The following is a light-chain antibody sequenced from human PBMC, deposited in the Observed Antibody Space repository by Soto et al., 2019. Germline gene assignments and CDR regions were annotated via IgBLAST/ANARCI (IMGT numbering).Light chain of an antibody. CDR2: DAS. CDR3: QQRCNWPAVA. CDR1: QSVSDY. V-gene: IGKV3-11*01. Sequence: MTHSPPCLALSPCDRATLYYSADQSVSDYVGWYQQKPGQPPRLLIFDASNRATGIPARFSGSGSGTDFALTICSLEREEFAIYYCQQRCNWPAVAYGGGTKVDIK. J-gene: IGKJ4*01.